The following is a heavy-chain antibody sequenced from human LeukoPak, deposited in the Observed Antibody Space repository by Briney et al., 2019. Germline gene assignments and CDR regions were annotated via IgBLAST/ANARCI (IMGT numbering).Heavy chain of an antibody. CDR3: AKRRIRYFDWLPDY. V-gene: IGHV1-3*01. D-gene: IGHD3-9*01. CDR1: GYTFTSYA. CDR2: INAGNGNT. Sequence: ASVKVSCKASGYTFTSYAMHWVRQAPGQRLEWMGWINAGNGNTKYSQKFQGRVTITRDTSASTAYMELSSLRSEDTAVYFRAKRRIRYFDWLPDYWGQGTLVTVSS. J-gene: IGHJ4*02.